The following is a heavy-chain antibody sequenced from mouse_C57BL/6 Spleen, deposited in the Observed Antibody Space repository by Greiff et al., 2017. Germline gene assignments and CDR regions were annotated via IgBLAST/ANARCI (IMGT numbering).Heavy chain of an antibody. CDR1: GYTFTSYW. CDR3: ARGGQLKNY. CDR2: IDPSDSYT. V-gene: IGHV1-50*01. D-gene: IGHD3-2*02. Sequence: VQLQQPGAELVKPGASVKLSCKASGYTFTSYWMQWVKQRPGQGLEWIGEIDPSDSYTNYNQKFKGKATLTVDTSSSTAYMQLSSLTSEDSAVYYCARGGQLKNYWGQGTTRTVSS. J-gene: IGHJ2*01.